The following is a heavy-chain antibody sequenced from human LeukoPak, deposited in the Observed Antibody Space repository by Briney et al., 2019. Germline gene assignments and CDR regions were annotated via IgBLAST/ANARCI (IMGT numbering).Heavy chain of an antibody. CDR1: GGSFSGYY. J-gene: IGHJ4*02. Sequence: SETLSLTCAVYGGSFSGYYWSWIRQPPGKGLEWIGEINHSGSTNYNPSLKSRVTISVDTSKNQFSLQLNSVTPEDTAVYYCARGRNSEFDYWGQGTLVTVSS. CDR3: ARGRNSEFDY. D-gene: IGHD1-14*01. CDR2: INHSGST. V-gene: IGHV4-34*01.